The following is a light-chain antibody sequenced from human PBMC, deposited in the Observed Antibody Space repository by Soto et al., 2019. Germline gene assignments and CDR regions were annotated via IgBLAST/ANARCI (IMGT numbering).Light chain of an antibody. CDR2: GVT. V-gene: IGLV2-8*01. J-gene: IGLJ1*01. CDR1: SSDVGGYDY. CDR3: SSYAGSTLYV. Sequence: QSALTQPPSASGSRGQSVTISCTGTSSDVGGYDYVSWYQQHPGKAPKLMIYGVTKRPSGVPDRFSGSKSGNTASLTVSGLQAEDEADYYCSSYAGSTLYVFGTGTKVTGL.